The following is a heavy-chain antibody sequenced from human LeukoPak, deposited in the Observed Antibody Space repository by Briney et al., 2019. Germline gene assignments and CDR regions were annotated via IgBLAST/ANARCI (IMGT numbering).Heavy chain of an antibody. CDR2: ISYDGSNK. D-gene: IGHD6-13*01. CDR3: AKDRPGGAAAGKKRYFDY. CDR1: GFTFSSYG. J-gene: IGHJ4*02. Sequence: GGSLRLSCAASGFTFSSYGMHWVRQAPGKGLEWVAVISYDGSNKYYADSVKGRFTISRDNSKNTLYLQMNSLRAEDTAVYYCAKDRPGGAAAGKKRYFDYWGQGTLVTVSS. V-gene: IGHV3-30*18.